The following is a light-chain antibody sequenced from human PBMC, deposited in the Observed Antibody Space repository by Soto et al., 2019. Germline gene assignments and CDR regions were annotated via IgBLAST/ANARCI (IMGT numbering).Light chain of an antibody. CDR2: GSS. Sequence: EIVITQSPATLSLSPPERFTLSCRASQSVSNNLVWYQQKPGQAPRVIMYGSSIRATGIPARFSGSGSGTEFTLTISSLQSEDFAVYYCQQHNNWPPITFGQGTRLEIK. V-gene: IGKV3-15*01. CDR3: QQHNNWPPIT. CDR1: QSVSNN. J-gene: IGKJ5*01.